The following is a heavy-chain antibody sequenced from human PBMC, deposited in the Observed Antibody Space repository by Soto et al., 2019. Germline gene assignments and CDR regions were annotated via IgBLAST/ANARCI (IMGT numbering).Heavy chain of an antibody. J-gene: IGHJ6*02. CDR1: GGTFSSYG. V-gene: IGHV1-69*01. CDR2: IIPIIGTA. Sequence: QVQLVQSGAEVKKPGSSVKVSCKASGGTFSSYGVTWVRQAPGQGLEWMGGIIPIIGTAKYAQKFQGRVKITADESTGTASMDLSSLRSEDTAVYYCARELKEPGSYYYYGLDVWGQGTTVTVSS. D-gene: IGHD3-10*01. CDR3: ARELKEPGSYYYYGLDV.